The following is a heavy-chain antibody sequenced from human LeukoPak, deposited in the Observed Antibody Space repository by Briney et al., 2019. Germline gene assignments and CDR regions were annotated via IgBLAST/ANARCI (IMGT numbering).Heavy chain of an antibody. J-gene: IGHJ4*02. Sequence: IPSETLSLTCTVSGGSISSYYWSWIRQPPGKGLEWIGYIYYSGSTNYNPSLKSRVTISVDTSKNQFSLKLSSVTAADTAVYYCARVARDYGGNSGGDYWGQGTLVTVSS. CDR3: ARVARDYGGNSGGDY. CDR1: GGSISSYY. CDR2: IYYSGST. D-gene: IGHD4-23*01. V-gene: IGHV4-59*08.